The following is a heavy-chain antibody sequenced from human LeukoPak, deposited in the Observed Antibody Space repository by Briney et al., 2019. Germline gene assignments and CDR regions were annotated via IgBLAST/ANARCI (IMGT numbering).Heavy chain of an antibody. CDR2: LYRDGGTT. J-gene: IGHJ3*02. CDR3: AKIIAVAGTGEDNVFDI. CDR1: GLTVSRSF. Sequence: GGSLRLSCAASGLTVSRSFMNWVRQAPGKGLEWLAILYRDGGTTYYADSVKGRFTISRDSSKNTLYLQMNSLRAEDTAVYYCAKIIAVAGTGEDNVFDIWGQGAMVTVSS. V-gene: IGHV3-53*01. D-gene: IGHD6-13*01.